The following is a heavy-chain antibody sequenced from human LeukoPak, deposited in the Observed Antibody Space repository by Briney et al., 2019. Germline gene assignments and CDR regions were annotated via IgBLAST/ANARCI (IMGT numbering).Heavy chain of an antibody. V-gene: IGHV3-23*01. CDR3: AKGGYCSGGSCYGLFDY. CDR2: ISGSGGST. Sequence: PGGSLRLSCAASGFTFSSYAMSWVRQAPGKGLEWVSAISGSGGSTYYADSVKGRFTISRDNSKNTLYLQMNSLRAEDTAVYYCAKGGYCSGGSCYGLFDYWGQGTLVTVSS. CDR1: GFTFSSYA. D-gene: IGHD2-15*01. J-gene: IGHJ4*02.